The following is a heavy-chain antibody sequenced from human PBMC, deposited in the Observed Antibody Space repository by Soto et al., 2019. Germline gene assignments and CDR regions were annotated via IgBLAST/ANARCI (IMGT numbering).Heavy chain of an antibody. CDR1: GYRFETYA. CDR3: ARGHGAIRGALDG. V-gene: IGHV1-18*01. D-gene: IGHD1-26*01. CDR2: ISAYSVDT. Sequence: QVQLVQSGAEVKKPGASVKVSCKASGYRFETYAMTWVRQAPGQGLEWMGWISAYSVDTYSAQKFQDRLTMTKDTSTGTADMELRSLTSDDTAGYDCARGHGAIRGALDGWGQGTTGTVS. J-gene: IGHJ6*02.